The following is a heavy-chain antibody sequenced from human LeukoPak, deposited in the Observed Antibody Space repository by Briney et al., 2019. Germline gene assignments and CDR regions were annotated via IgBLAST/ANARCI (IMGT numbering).Heavy chain of an antibody. CDR2: ISGSSSTI. CDR3: ARDPTPDY. V-gene: IGHV3-48*02. CDR1: GFTFSGDW. Sequence: GGSLRLSCAVSGFTFSGDWMHWVRQAPGKGLEWVSYISGSSSTIYYADSVKGRFTISRDNAKNSLYLQMNSLRDEDTAVYYCARDPTPDYWGQGTLVTVSS. J-gene: IGHJ4*02.